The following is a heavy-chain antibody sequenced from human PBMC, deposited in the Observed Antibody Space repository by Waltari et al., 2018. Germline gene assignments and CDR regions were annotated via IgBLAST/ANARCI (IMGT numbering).Heavy chain of an antibody. CDR1: GFSFTSYA. V-gene: IGHV3-23*01. Sequence: EVQLLESGGGLVQPGGSLKLSCPASGFSFTSYAMTWVRQAPGKGLEWVSLISGGGTNTNNADSVKGRFIISRDNFKNTLYLQMNDLRAEDTAVYYCARTRVEVVGATVLGDCWGQGTLVTVSS. CDR3: ARTRVEVVGATVLGDC. CDR2: ISGGGTNT. D-gene: IGHD1-26*01. J-gene: IGHJ4*02.